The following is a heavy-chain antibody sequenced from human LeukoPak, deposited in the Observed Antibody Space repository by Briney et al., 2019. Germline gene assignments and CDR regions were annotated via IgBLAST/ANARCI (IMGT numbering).Heavy chain of an antibody. D-gene: IGHD6-6*01. Sequence: ASVKVSCKVSGGTFSSYAISWVRQAPGQGLEWMGGIIPIFGTANYAQKFQGRVTITADESTSTAYMELSSLRSEDTAVYYCASGDSSYRVAEYFQHWGQGTLVTVSS. J-gene: IGHJ1*01. CDR1: GGTFSSYA. V-gene: IGHV1-69*01. CDR3: ASGDSSYRVAEYFQH. CDR2: IIPIFGTA.